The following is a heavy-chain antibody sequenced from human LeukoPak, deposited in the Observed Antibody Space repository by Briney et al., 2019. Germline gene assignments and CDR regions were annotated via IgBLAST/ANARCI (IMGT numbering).Heavy chain of an antibody. J-gene: IGHJ3*02. CDR1: GFTFSNYW. Sequence: GGSLRLSCAASGFTFSNYWMHWVRQGPGRGLVWVSRINPDGTRTSYADSVKGRFTISRDNAKNTLFLQVNSLRAEDTAVYYCAREEEGDAFDIWGQGTMVTVSS. CDR3: AREEEGDAFDI. V-gene: IGHV3-74*01. CDR2: INPDGTRT.